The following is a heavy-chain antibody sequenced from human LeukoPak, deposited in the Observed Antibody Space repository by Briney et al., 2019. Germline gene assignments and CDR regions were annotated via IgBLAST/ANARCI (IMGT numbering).Heavy chain of an antibody. CDR1: VGSISSYY. CDR2: TYTSGST. Sequence: SETLSLTCTVSVGSISSYYWSWIRQPAGKGLEGIGRTYTSGSTNYSPSLKSRVTMSVDTSKNQFSLKLSSVTAADTAVYYCARDGSGSYYFRIIGYYYMDVWGKGTTVTVSS. V-gene: IGHV4-4*07. J-gene: IGHJ6*03. D-gene: IGHD1-26*01. CDR3: ARDGSGSYYFRIIGYYYMDV.